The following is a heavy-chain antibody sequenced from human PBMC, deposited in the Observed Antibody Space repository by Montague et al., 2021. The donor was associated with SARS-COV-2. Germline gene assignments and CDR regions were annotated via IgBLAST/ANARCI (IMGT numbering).Heavy chain of an antibody. D-gene: IGHD3-22*01. CDR1: GDSVSSNSAA. CDR3: AGELRRIIMIVDIRGFDY. CDR2: TYYRSKWYN. J-gene: IGHJ4*02. Sequence: CAISGDSVSSNSAAWNWIRQSPSRGLEWLGRTYYRSKWYNDYAXXXKXXXTIHPDTSKNQFSLQLNSVTAEDTAVYYCAGELRRIIMIVDIRGFDYWGQGTLVTVSS. V-gene: IGHV6-1*01.